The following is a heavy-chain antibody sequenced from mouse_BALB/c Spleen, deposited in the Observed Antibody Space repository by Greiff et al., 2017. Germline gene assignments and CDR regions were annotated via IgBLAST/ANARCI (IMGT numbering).Heavy chain of an antibody. V-gene: IGHV1-69*02. CDR1: GYTFTSYW. CDR3: TEGTYYFDY. CDR2: IYPSDSYT. Sequence: VQLQQPGAELVRPGASVKLSCKASGYTFTSYWINWVKQRPGQGLEWIGNIYPSDSYTNYNQKFKDKATLTVDKSSSTAYMQLSSPTSEDSAVYYCTEGTYYFDYWGQGTTLTVSS. J-gene: IGHJ2*01.